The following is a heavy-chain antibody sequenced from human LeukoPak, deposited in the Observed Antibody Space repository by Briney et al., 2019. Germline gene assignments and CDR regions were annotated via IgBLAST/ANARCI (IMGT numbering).Heavy chain of an antibody. CDR3: AKKSYYGSGSYYGAIDY. D-gene: IGHD3-10*01. V-gene: IGHV3-23*01. J-gene: IGHJ4*02. Sequence: PGGSLRLSCAASGFTFSSYAMSWVRQAPGKGLEWVSAISGSGGSTHYADSVKGRFTISRDNSKNTLYLQMNSLRAEDTAVYYCAKKSYYGSGSYYGAIDYWGQGTLVTVSS. CDR2: ISGSGGST. CDR1: GFTFSSYA.